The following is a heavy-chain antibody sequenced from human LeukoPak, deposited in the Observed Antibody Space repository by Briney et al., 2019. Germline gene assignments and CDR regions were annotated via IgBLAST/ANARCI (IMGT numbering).Heavy chain of an antibody. D-gene: IGHD3-22*01. J-gene: IGHJ6*02. CDR2: IYDSGST. CDR3: ARDDSRHYYDSSDDYYYYYGMDV. Sequence: SETLSLTCTVSGGSIRSSYYYWGWIRQPPGKGLEWIGSIYDSGSTYYNPSLKSRVTISVDTSKNQFSLKLSSVTAADTAVYYCARDDSRHYYDSSDDYYYYYGMDVWGQGTTVTVSS. V-gene: IGHV4-39*07. CDR1: GGSIRSSYYY.